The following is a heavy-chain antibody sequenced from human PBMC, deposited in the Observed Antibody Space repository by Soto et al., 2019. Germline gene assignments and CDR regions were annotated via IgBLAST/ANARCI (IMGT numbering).Heavy chain of an antibody. CDR3: ARGGWPTLYDTWFDP. D-gene: IGHD2-8*01. CDR1: GGSISRNY. V-gene: IGHV4-59*01. CDR2: MSYSGST. J-gene: IGHJ5*02. Sequence: PSETLSLTCTVSGGSISRNYWSWIRQPPGKGLKWIGYMSYSGSTNYNPSLKSRVTISGDTSKNPFSLRLTSVTAADTAVYYCARGGWPTLYDTWFDPWGQGTLVTVSS.